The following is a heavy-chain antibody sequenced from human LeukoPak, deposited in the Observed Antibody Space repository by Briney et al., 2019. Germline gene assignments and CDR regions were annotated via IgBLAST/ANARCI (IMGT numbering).Heavy chain of an antibody. D-gene: IGHD3-22*01. V-gene: IGHV4-34*01. CDR1: GGSFSGYY. CDR3: ARGPSYYYDSSGYLSY. J-gene: IGHJ4*02. CDR2: INHSGST. Sequence: PSETLPLTCAVYGGSFSGYYWSWIRQPPGKGLEWIGEINHSGSTNYNPSLKSRVTISVDTSKNQFSLKLSSVTAADTAVYYCARGPSYYYDSSGYLSYWGQGTLVTVSS.